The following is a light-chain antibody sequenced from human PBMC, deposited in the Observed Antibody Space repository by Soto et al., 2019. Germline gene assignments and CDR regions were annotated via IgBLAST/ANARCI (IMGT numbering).Light chain of an antibody. CDR1: QSVSNNY. CDR2: GAS. CDR3: QQFSSYPLT. V-gene: IGKV3-20*01. Sequence: EIVLTQSPGTLSLSPGERATLSCRASQSVSNNYLAWYQHKPGQAPRLLIYGASSRATDIPDRFSGSGSGTDFTLTISRLEHEDFAVYYCQQFSSYPLTFGGGTKVDIK. J-gene: IGKJ4*01.